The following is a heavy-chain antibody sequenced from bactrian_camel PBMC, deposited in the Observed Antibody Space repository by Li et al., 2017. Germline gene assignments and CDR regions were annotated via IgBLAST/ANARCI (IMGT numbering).Heavy chain of an antibody. D-gene: IGHD5*01. V-gene: IGHV3S53*01. J-gene: IGHJ4*01. CDR2: IDSIHNGGAT. CDR1: EYIFSHCG. Sequence: HVQLVESGGGSVQPGGSLKLSCVGSEYIFSHCGMAWYRQVGGKERELVTNIDSIHNGGATTYSDSVKGRFTISQDKPKNTLYLQMSSLKTEDTGVYYCAADSCVGWTVDDCKYSGQGTQVTVS.